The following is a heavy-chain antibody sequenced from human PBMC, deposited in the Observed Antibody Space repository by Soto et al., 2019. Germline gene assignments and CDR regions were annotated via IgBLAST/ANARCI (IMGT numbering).Heavy chain of an antibody. D-gene: IGHD6-19*01. Sequence: ETLSLTCAVSGYSISSGYYWGWIRQPPGKGLEWIGSINHSGSTYYNPSLKSRVTISVDMSKNQVSLRLSSVTAADTAVFYCARVNGWVDYWGQGTLVTVSS. CDR3: ARVNGWVDY. V-gene: IGHV4-38-2*01. J-gene: IGHJ4*02. CDR2: INHSGST. CDR1: GYSISSGYY.